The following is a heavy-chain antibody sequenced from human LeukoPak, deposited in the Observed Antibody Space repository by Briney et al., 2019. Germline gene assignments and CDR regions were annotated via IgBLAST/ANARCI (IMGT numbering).Heavy chain of an antibody. J-gene: IGHJ4*02. CDR1: GGSISSGDYY. Sequence: PSETLSLTCTVSGGSISSGDYYWSWIRQPPGKGRGWIGYIYYSGSTYYNPSLKSRVTISVDTSKNQFSLKLSSVTAADTAVYYCAREGELGPFDYWGQGTLVTVSS. CDR3: AREGELGPFDY. CDR2: IYYSGST. D-gene: IGHD7-27*01. V-gene: IGHV4-30-4*08.